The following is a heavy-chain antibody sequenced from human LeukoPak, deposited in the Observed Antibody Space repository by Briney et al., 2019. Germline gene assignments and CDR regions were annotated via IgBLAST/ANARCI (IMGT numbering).Heavy chain of an antibody. D-gene: IGHD2-15*01. CDR1: GFTFSNTW. CDR3: TTSFFYCSGGSCVWFDP. V-gene: IGHV3-15*01. CDR2: IKSNTDGGTT. J-gene: IGHJ5*02. Sequence: GGSLRLSCAASGFTFSNTWMSWVRQAPGKGLEWVGRIKSNTDGGTTDYAAPVKGRFTISRDDSKTTLYLQMNSLKTEDTAVYYCTTSFFYCSGGSCVWFDPWGQGTLVTVSS.